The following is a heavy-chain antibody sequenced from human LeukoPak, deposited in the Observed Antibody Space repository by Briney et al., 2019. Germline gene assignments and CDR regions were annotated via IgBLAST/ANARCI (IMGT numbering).Heavy chain of an antibody. D-gene: IGHD3-9*01. J-gene: IGHJ2*01. V-gene: IGHV3-23*01. CDR2: ISGSGGST. CDR3: ASGVGRDILTGYRGPVGYFDL. CDR1: GFTFSSYA. Sequence: GGSLRLSCAASGFTFSSYAMSWVRQAPGKGLEWVSGISGSGGSTYYADSVKGRFTISRDNSRNTLYLQMNSLRAEDTAVYYCASGVGRDILTGYRGPVGYFDLWGRGTLVTVSS.